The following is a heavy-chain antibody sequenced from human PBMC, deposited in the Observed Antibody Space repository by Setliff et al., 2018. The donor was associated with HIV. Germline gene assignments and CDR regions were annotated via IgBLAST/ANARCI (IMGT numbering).Heavy chain of an antibody. CDR3: ARDQGSTWFWDYFDY. CDR2: IYSSGTT. D-gene: IGHD6-13*01. J-gene: IGHJ4*02. V-gene: IGHV4-61*10. Sequence: SETLSLTCAVSGGSVASGVDYWNWFRQPAGKGLEWIGRIYSSGTTIYNPSLKSRVAMSVDTSKNQFSLKLSSVTAADTATYHCARDQGSTWFWDYFDYWGQGTLVTVSS. CDR1: GGSVASGVDY.